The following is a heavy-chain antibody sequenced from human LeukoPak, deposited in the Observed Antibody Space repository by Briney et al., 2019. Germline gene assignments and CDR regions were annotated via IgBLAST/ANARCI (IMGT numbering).Heavy chain of an antibody. Sequence: PGGSLRLSCAASGFTFSSYGMSWVRQAPGKGLEWVSVIYSGGSTYYADPVKGRFTISRDNSKNTLYLQMNSLRAEDTAVYYCARGQQLLWFDFGWFDPWGQGTLVTVSS. J-gene: IGHJ5*02. CDR1: GFTFSSYG. V-gene: IGHV3-53*01. CDR3: ARGQQLLWFDFGWFDP. D-gene: IGHD3-10*01. CDR2: IYSGGST.